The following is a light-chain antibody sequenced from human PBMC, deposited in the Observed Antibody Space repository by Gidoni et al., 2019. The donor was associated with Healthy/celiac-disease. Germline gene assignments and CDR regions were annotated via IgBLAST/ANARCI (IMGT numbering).Light chain of an antibody. CDR1: SSDVGGYNY. J-gene: IGLJ2*01. Sequence: LTQPASVSGSPGQSITISCTGTSSDVGGYNYVSWYQQHPGKAPKLMIYDVSNRPSGVSNRFSGSKSGNTASLTISGLQAEDEADYYCSSYTSIVVFGGGTKLTVL. V-gene: IGLV2-14*01. CDR3: SSYTSIVV. CDR2: DVS.